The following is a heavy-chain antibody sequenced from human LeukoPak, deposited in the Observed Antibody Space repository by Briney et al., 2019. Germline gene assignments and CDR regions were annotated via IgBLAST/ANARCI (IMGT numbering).Heavy chain of an antibody. D-gene: IGHD2-2*01. V-gene: IGHV1-2*02. J-gene: IGHJ4*02. CDR2: INPNSGGT. CDR3: ARANIVVVPAAMGY. Sequence: ASVKVSCKASGYTFTGYYMHWVRQAPGQGLEWMGWINPNSGGTNYAQKFQGRVTMTRDTSIGTAYMELSRLRSDDTAVYYCARANIVVVPAAMGYWGQGTLVTVSS. CDR1: GYTFTGYY.